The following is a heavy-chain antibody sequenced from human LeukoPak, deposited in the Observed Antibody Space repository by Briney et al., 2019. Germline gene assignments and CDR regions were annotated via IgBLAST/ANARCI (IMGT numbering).Heavy chain of an antibody. J-gene: IGHJ4*02. CDR3: ARGFLGGTDQYFDS. Sequence: GGSLRLSCAASGISFSSYEMNWVRQAPGKGLEWISCISSSGTTMYYADSVKGRFTISRDNAKNSLYLQMNSLRAEDTAVYFCARGFLGGTDQYFDSWGQGTLVTVSS. CDR1: GISFSSYE. V-gene: IGHV3-48*03. CDR2: ISSSGTTM. D-gene: IGHD6-19*01.